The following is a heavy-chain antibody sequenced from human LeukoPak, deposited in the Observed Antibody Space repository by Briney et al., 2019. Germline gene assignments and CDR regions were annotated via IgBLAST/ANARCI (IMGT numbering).Heavy chain of an antibody. V-gene: IGHV3-21*01. CDR1: GFAFNFRTSG. CDR2: ISSSSSYI. CDR3: ARSDSGTFDY. J-gene: IGHJ4*02. Sequence: GGSLRLSCAASGFAFNFRTSGMNWVRQAPGKGLEWVSSISSSSSYIYYADSVKGRFTISRDNAKNSLYLQMNSLRAEDTAVYYCARSDSGTFDYWGQGTLVTVSS. D-gene: IGHD3-10*01.